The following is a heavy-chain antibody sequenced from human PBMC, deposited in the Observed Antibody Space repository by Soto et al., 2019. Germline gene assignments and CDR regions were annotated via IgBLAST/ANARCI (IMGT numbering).Heavy chain of an antibody. CDR1: GFTLGSHR. CDR3: ATVFDL. CDR2: IDTDGGGT. J-gene: IGHJ5*02. Sequence: DVQLVESGGGLVQPGGSLRVSCAASGFTLGSHRIHWVLQPPGKGLEWVSRIDTDGGGTSYADSVKGRFTISTDNAKNTVYLQMNGLRAEDTAVYYCATVFDLWGQGTLVTVSS. V-gene: IGHV3-74*01.